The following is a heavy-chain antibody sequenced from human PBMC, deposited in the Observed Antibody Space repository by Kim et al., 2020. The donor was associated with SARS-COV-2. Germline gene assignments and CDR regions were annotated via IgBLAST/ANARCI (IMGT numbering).Heavy chain of an antibody. CDR3: ARDHSSSWQGSPGYFDY. D-gene: IGHD6-13*01. CDR2: IYYSGST. Sequence: SETLSLTCTVSGGSISSGGYYWSWIRQHPGKGLEWIGYIYYSGSTYYNPSLKSRVTISVDTSKNQFSLKLSSVTAADTAVYYCARDHSSSWQGSPGYFDYWGQGTLVTVSS. J-gene: IGHJ4*02. V-gene: IGHV4-31*03. CDR1: GGSISSGGYY.